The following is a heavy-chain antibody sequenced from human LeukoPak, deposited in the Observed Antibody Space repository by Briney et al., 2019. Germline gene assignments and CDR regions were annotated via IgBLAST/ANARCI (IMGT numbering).Heavy chain of an antibody. CDR2: IYTGDSDT. CDR1: DYSITSYM. J-gene: IGHJ3*02. D-gene: IGHD3-22*01. CDR3: ARRRTMIVHVDI. Sequence: SMKFSCKASDYSITSYMIGWVRQTPEKRLERMGIIYTGDSDTRYSPSFQGQVYISADKSISTAYVQWSSLKASDTAMYYCARRRTMIVHVDIWGQGTMVTVSS. V-gene: IGHV5-51*01.